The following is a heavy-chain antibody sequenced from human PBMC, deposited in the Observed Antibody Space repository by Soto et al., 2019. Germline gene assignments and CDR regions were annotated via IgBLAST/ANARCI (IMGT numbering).Heavy chain of an antibody. V-gene: IGHV3-33*01. CDR2: IWYDGSNK. D-gene: IGHD4-17*01. Sequence: QVQLVESGGGVVQPGRSLRLSCAASGFTFSSYGMHWVRQAPGKGLEWVAVIWYDGSNKYYADSVKGRFTISRDNSKNTLYLQMNSLRAEDTAVYYCARQIEYSYGDYGGGAFDIWGQGTMVTVSS. CDR1: GFTFSSYG. J-gene: IGHJ3*02. CDR3: ARQIEYSYGDYGGGAFDI.